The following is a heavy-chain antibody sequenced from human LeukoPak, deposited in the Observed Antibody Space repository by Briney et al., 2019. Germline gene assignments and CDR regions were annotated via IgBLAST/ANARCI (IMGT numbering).Heavy chain of an antibody. V-gene: IGHV4-59*01. CDR2: IYYSGST. J-gene: IGHJ2*01. D-gene: IGHD4-23*01. Sequence: SETLSLICTVSGGSISSYYWSWIRQPPGKGLEWIGYIYYSGSTKYNPSLKSRVTISVDTSKNQFSLELSSVTTADTAVYYCARSVVTLYWYFDLWGRGTLVTVSS. CDR1: GGSISSYY. CDR3: ARSVVTLYWYFDL.